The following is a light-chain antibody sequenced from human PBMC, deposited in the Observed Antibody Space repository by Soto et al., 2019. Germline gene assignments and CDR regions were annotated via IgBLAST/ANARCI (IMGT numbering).Light chain of an antibody. CDR1: QSVNNN. CDR2: GAS. J-gene: IGKJ5*01. CDR3: QKYGSTPIN. Sequence: ETLMTQSPATLSVSPGEIATLSCSASQSVNNNLAWYQQKPGQAPRLLIYGASNRATGIPDRFSGSGSGTDYTLTISRLEPEDFAVYYCQKYGSTPINFGQGTRLEIK. V-gene: IGKV3-20*01.